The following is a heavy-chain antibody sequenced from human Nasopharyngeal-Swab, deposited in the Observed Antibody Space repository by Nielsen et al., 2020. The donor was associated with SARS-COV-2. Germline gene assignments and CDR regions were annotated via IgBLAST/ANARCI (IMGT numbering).Heavy chain of an antibody. CDR1: GGTFSSYA. Sequence: SVKVSCKASGGTFSSYAISWVRQAPGQGLEWMGGIIPIFGTANYAQKFQGRVTITADESTSTAYMELSSLRSEDTAVYYCARGPPAASREYYYYYYYMDVWGKGTTVTVSS. CDR3: ARGPPAASREYYYYYYYMDV. CDR2: IIPIFGTA. D-gene: IGHD2-2*01. J-gene: IGHJ6*03. V-gene: IGHV1-69*13.